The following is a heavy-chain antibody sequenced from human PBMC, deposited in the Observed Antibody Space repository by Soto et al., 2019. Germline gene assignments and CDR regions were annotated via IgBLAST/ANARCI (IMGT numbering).Heavy chain of an antibody. CDR2: IYYSGST. J-gene: IGHJ4*02. CDR3: ARYYDSATGYDY. V-gene: IGHV4-61*01. CDR1: GGSFISGSYY. Sequence: LSLTCTVSGGSFISGSYYGSWIRQPPGKGLEWIGYIYYSGSTNYNPSLKSRVTISVDTSKKQFSLKLSSVTAADTAVYYCARYYDSATGYDYWGQGTLITVSS. D-gene: IGHD3-9*01.